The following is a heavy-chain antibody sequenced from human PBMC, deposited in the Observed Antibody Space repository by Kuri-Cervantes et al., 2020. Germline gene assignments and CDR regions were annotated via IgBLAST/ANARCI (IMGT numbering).Heavy chain of an antibody. D-gene: IGHD2-15*01. J-gene: IGHJ6*02. CDR3: ARAQIGYCSGGSCYYLYYYYGMDV. V-gene: IGHV3-30-3*01. CDR2: ISYDGSNK. Sequence: GESLKISCAASGFTFSSYAMHWVRQAPGKGLEWVAVISYDGSNKYYADPVKGRFTISRDNSKNTLYLQMNSLRAEDTAVYYCARAQIGYCSGGSCYYLYYYYGMDVWGQGTTVTVSS. CDR1: GFTFSSYA.